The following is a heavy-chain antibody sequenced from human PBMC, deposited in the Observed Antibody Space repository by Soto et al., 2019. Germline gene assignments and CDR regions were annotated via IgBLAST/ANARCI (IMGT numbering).Heavy chain of an antibody. J-gene: IGHJ6*02. CDR1: GFSFSNAW. CDR2: IKRKIDGEAT. CDR3: TTGSVEGV. V-gene: IGHV3-15*07. Sequence: ESGGGLVKPGGSLRLSCAASGFSFSNAWMNWVRQAPGKGLEWVGRIKRKIDGEATDYAAPVKGRFTVSRDESKSALYLQMNSLKGDDTAVYYCTTGSVEGVWGQGTTVTVS. D-gene: IGHD2-15*01.